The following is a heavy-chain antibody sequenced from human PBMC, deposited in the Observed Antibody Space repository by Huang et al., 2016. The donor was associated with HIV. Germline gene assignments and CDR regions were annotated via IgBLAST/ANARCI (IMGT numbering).Heavy chain of an antibody. CDR3: VREKGITVMVETNYFDY. CDR1: GYTFPNDY. V-gene: IGHV1-46*01. Sequence: QVQLVQSGAEVKKPGASTKVACKASGYTFPNDYIHWVRQAPGHGLEWMGVIKPTTGATNDAQKFRGRVTMTRDTSTNTVYMELRSLRSQDTAMYYCVREKGITVMVETNYFDYWGPGSQVTVSS. J-gene: IGHJ4*02. CDR2: IKPTTGAT. D-gene: IGHD3-22*01.